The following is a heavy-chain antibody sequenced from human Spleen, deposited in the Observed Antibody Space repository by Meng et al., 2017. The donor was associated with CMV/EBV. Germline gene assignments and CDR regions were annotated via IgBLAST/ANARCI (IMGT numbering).Heavy chain of an antibody. Sequence: KVSCKAFGYTFTGHFMHWVRQAPGQGLEWMGWIQPSTGVTNYAQQFQGRVTVTRDTSVATVYMELSSLRSDDTAIYYCARDDNWGPDYWGQGTLVTVSS. J-gene: IGHJ4*02. CDR2: IQPSTGVT. CDR1: GYTFTGHF. D-gene: IGHD7-27*01. V-gene: IGHV1-2*02. CDR3: ARDDNWGPDY.